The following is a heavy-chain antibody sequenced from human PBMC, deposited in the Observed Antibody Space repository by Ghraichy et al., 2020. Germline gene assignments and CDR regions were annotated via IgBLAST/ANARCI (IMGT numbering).Heavy chain of an antibody. CDR1: GFTFDDYA. D-gene: IGHD1-26*01. J-gene: IGHJ3*02. CDR3: AKDLRGSSFHASDI. CDR2: ITWNSGNI. Sequence: SLNISCAASGFTFDDYAMHWVRQAPGKGLEWVSGITWNSGNIDYVGSVKGRFTISRDNARNSLYLQMNSLRAEDTALYYCAKDLRGSSFHASDIWGQGTMVTVS. V-gene: IGHV3-9*01.